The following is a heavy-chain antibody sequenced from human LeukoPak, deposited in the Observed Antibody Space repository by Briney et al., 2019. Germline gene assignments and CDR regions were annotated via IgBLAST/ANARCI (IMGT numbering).Heavy chain of an antibody. V-gene: IGHV3-23*01. CDR1: GFTFNSYA. D-gene: IGHD2-2*01. Sequence: PGGSLRLSCAASGFTFNSYALSWVRQAPAKGLEWVSAISGSGDTTFYADSVKGRFTISRDNSKNTLYLQTSSLRADDTTVYYCTRGYVTRGGSFDPWGQGTLVTVSS. J-gene: IGHJ5*02. CDR3: TRGYVTRGGSFDP. CDR2: ISGSGDTT.